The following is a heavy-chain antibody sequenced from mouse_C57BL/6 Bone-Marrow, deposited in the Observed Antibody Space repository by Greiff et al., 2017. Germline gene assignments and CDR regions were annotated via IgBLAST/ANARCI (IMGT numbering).Heavy chain of an antibody. CDR1: GYTFTSYW. D-gene: IGHD2-4*01. J-gene: IGHJ4*01. Sequence: VQLQQPGTELVKPGASVKLSCKASGYTFTSYWMHWVKPRPGQGLEWIGNINPSNGGTNHIEKFKSKATLTVDKSSSTAYMQLSSLTSEDSAVYYCARGLRRKFGARDYWGQGTSVTVSS. CDR2: INPSNGGT. CDR3: ARGLRRKFGARDY. V-gene: IGHV1-53*01.